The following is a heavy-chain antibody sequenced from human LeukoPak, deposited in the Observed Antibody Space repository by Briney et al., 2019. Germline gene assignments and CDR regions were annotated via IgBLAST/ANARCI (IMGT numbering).Heavy chain of an antibody. J-gene: IGHJ4*02. CDR1: GFTFSSYW. V-gene: IGHV3-74*01. CDR3: ARVGYYYGSGIQYYFDY. D-gene: IGHD3-10*01. CDR2: INSDGSST. Sequence: GGSLGLSCAASGFTFSSYWMHWVRQAPGKGLVWVSRINSDGSSTTYADSVKGRFTISRDTAKNTLYLQMNSLRAEDTAVYYCARVGYYYGSGIQYYFDYWGQGTLVTVSS.